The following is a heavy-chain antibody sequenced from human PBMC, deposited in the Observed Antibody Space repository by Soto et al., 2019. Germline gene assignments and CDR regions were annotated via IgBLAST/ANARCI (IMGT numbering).Heavy chain of an antibody. V-gene: IGHV1-18*01. Sequence: ASVKVSCKASGYTFTIYGINWVRPAPGQGLEWMGWIGTKNGNTNYAQKLQGRVVMTTDTSTSTAYMELRSLKSDDTAVYYCARSAITMADTRYFRHWGQGTLVTVSS. CDR1: GYTFTIYG. CDR3: ARSAITMADTRYFRH. J-gene: IGHJ1*01. D-gene: IGHD1-20*01. CDR2: IGTKNGNT.